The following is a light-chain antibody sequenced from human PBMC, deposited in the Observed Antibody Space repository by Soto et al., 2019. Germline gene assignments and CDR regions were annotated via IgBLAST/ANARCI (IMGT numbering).Light chain of an antibody. V-gene: IGKV3-20*01. J-gene: IGKJ1*01. CDR2: DTS. Sequence: EIVLTQSPGTLSLSPRESATLSCRASQSVTSNYLAWYQQKPGQAPGLLIYDTSTRASGIPDRFSGSGSGADFTLTISRLEPEDFAVYYCQQYGSSGTFGQGTKVDI. CDR3: QQYGSSGT. CDR1: QSVTSNY.